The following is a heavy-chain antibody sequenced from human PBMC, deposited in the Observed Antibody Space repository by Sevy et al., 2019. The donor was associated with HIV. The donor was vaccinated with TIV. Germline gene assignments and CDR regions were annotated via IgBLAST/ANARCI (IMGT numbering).Heavy chain of an antibody. D-gene: IGHD3-3*02. CDR3: ARYLASSGNGLDV. CDR2: ISYDINNK. J-gene: IGHJ6*02. V-gene: IGHV3-30-3*01. CDR1: GFTFFAYT. Sequence: GGSLRLSCTASGFTFFAYTMHWVRQAPGKGLEWVALISYDINNKYYAHSVKGRFTISRDNSKNTLYLQMNSLRPEDTAVYYCARYLASSGNGLDVWGQGTTVTVSS.